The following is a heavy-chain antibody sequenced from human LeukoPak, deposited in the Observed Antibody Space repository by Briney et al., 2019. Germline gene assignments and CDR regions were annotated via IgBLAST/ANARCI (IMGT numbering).Heavy chain of an antibody. Sequence: GGSLRLSCAASGFTFSDYYMSWIRQAPGKGLEWVANIKQDGSEKYYVDSVKGRFTISRDNAKNSLYLQMNSLRAEDTAVYYCARDKGVTTADYYDSSGYSPYNWFDPWGQGTLVTVST. D-gene: IGHD3-22*01. CDR2: IKQDGSEK. CDR3: ARDKGVTTADYYDSSGYSPYNWFDP. CDR1: GFTFSDYY. J-gene: IGHJ5*02. V-gene: IGHV3-7*05.